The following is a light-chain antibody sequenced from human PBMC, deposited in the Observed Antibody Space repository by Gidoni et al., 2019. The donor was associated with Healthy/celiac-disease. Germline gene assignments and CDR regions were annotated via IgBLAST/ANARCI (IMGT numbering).Light chain of an antibody. J-gene: IGKJ1*01. Sequence: DIQMTQSPSTLSASVGDRVTITCRASQSISSWLAWYQQKPGKAPKLLIYDASSWESGVPSRFSGSGSGTKFTLTISSLQPDDFATYYCQQYNSYWTFGQGTKVEIK. V-gene: IGKV1-5*01. CDR3: QQYNSYWT. CDR2: DAS. CDR1: QSISSW.